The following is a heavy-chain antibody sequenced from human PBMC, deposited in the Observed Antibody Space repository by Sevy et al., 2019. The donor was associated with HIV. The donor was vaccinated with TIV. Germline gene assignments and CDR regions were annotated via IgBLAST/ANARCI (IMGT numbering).Heavy chain of an antibody. V-gene: IGHV3-33*01. D-gene: IGHD1-1*01. CDR2: IFNDGKTK. CDR3: ARESGSDRYLDY. CDR1: GFIFSRYG. Sequence: GGSLRLSCKASGFIFSRYGVHWVRQAPGKGLEWVASIFNDGKTKYYGDPVKGRFTISREDSKNTLYLQMDSLRAEDTALYYCARESGSDRYLDYWGQGTLVTVSS. J-gene: IGHJ4*02.